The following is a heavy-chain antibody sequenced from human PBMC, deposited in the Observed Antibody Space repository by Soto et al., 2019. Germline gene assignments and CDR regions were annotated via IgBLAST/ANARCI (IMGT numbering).Heavy chain of an antibody. D-gene: IGHD2-15*01. V-gene: IGHV3-48*02. CDR1: GFTFSSYS. Sequence: GGSLRLSCAASGFTFSSYSMNWVRQAPGKGLEWVSYISSSSSTIYYADSVKGRFTISRDNAKNSLYLQMNSLRDEDTAVYYCARDHVGTNRVVVVAATSYYFDYWGQGTLVTVSS. CDR2: ISSSSSTI. J-gene: IGHJ4*02. CDR3: ARDHVGTNRVVVVAATSYYFDY.